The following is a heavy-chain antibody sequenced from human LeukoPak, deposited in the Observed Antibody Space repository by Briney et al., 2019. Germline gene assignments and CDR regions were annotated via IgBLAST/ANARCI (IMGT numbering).Heavy chain of an antibody. D-gene: IGHD6-19*01. J-gene: IGHJ4*02. Sequence: GGSLRLSCAASAFTSSNYWMHWVRQAPGKGLVWVSRLNTDGSSTSYADSVKGRFTISRDNAKNTLYLQMNNLRAEDTAVYYCARGRSGNYFDYWGQGTLVTVSS. V-gene: IGHV3-74*01. CDR1: AFTSSNYW. CDR3: ARGRSGNYFDY. CDR2: LNTDGSST.